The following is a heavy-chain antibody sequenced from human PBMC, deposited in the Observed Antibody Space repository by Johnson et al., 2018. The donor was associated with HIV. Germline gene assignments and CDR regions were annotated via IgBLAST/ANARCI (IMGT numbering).Heavy chain of an antibody. Sequence: VQLLESGGGVVQPGRSLRLSCAASGFTFSSYAMHWVRQAPGKWLEWVAVISYDGSNKYYADSVKGRFTISRDNSKNTLYLQMNSLRAEDTAVYYCARVPAGDWNAFDIWGQGTMVTVSS. CDR1: GFTFSSYA. J-gene: IGHJ3*02. CDR3: ARVPAGDWNAFDI. V-gene: IGHV3-30-3*01. D-gene: IGHD2-21*02. CDR2: ISYDGSNK.